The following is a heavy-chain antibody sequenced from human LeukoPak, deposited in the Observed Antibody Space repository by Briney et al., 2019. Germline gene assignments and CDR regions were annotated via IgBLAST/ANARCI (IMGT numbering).Heavy chain of an antibody. Sequence: SETLSLTCAVSGYSISSGYYWGWIRQPPGKGLEWIGSIYHSGSTYYNPSLKSRVTISVDTSKNQFSLKLSSVTAADTAVYYRARAYYDFWSGYSSYYYYMDVWGKGTTVTVSS. J-gene: IGHJ6*03. CDR3: ARAYYDFWSGYSSYYYYMDV. CDR2: IYHSGST. V-gene: IGHV4-38-2*01. CDR1: GYSISSGYY. D-gene: IGHD3-3*01.